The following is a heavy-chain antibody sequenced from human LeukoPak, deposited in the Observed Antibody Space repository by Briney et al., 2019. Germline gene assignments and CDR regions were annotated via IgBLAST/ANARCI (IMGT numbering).Heavy chain of an antibody. V-gene: IGHV3-33*01. CDR2: IYTDGSTK. CDR1: GFIFSNSG. Sequence: GRSLRLSCAASGFIFSNSGMHWVRQAPGKGLEWVTVIYTDGSTKYYADSVKGRFTISRDNSQNTLYLQMDSLRAEDTAVYYCARNSGGRRYYFTEWGQGTLVTVSS. D-gene: IGHD3-10*01. CDR3: ARNSGGRRYYFTE. J-gene: IGHJ4*02.